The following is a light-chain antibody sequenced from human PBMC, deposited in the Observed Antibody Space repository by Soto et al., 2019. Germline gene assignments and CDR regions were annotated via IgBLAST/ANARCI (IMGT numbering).Light chain of an antibody. CDR2: EVT. CDR1: SSDVGGHNY. J-gene: IGLJ2*01. Sequence: QSVLTQPASVSASPGQSITISCTGTSSDVGGHNYVSWYRHHPGKVPKLIIYEVTYRPSGVSNRFSGSKSGNAASLTISGLQAEDEAEYYCSSYSSSRTLIFGGGTKLTVL. CDR3: SSYSSSRTLI. V-gene: IGLV2-14*01.